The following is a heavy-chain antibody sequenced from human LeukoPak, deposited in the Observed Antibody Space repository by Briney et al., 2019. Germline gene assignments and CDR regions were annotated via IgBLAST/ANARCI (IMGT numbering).Heavy chain of an antibody. J-gene: IGHJ4*02. CDR1: GYTFINYW. CDR3: AGLPHRYFHF. D-gene: IGHD1-14*01. V-gene: IGHV5-51*01. Sequence: GESLKISCKGSGYTFINYWIGWVRQMPGKGREWMGIIYPSDSDPRYSPSFRGQVTISVDKSVSTAYLQWSSLKASDTAMYFCAGLPHRYFHFWGQGTLVTVSS. CDR2: IYPSDSDP.